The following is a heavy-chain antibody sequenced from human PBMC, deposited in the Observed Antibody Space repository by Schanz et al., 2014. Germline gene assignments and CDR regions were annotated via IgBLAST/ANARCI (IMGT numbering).Heavy chain of an antibody. CDR1: GGTFNSYT. D-gene: IGHD3-16*01. CDR2: IVPLLGVT. Sequence: QVQLVQSGAELKKPGSSVNVSCTTSGGTFNSYTIGWVRQAPGQGLEWMGRIVPLLGVTVYAQKFQGRVTITADKSTSTAYMELKSLRSADTAVYYCATIGVNDYWRFGLDLWGQGTTVTVSS. CDR3: ATIGVNDYWRFGLDL. J-gene: IGHJ6*02. V-gene: IGHV1-69*02.